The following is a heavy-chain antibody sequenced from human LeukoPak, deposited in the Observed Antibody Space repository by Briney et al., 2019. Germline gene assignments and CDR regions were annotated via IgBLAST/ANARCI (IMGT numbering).Heavy chain of an antibody. CDR1: GDSISNYY. D-gene: IGHD6-13*01. CDR3: ARSQPPYSSRWYYFDF. J-gene: IGHJ4*02. CDR2: IYSSGST. Sequence: SETLSLTCTVSGDSISNYYWTWIRQPAGKGLEWIGRIYSSGSTNYNPSLQSRVTMSVDMSRDQFSLKLSSVTAADTAVYYCARSQPPYSSRWYYFDFWGQGTLVTVSS. V-gene: IGHV4-4*07.